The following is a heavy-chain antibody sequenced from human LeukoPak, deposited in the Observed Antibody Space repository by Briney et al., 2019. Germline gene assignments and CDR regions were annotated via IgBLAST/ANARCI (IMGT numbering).Heavy chain of an antibody. J-gene: IGHJ4*02. CDR3: ARGQVVEYYDFWSGYLPHFDY. CDR1: GFTFSSYG. V-gene: IGHV3-30*03. Sequence: PGGSLRLSCAASGFTFSSYGMHWVRQAPGKGLEWVAVISYDGSNKYYADSVKGRFTISRDNSKNTLYLQMNSLRAEDTAVYYCARGQVVEYYDFWSGYLPHFDYWGQGTLVTVSS. CDR2: ISYDGSNK. D-gene: IGHD3-3*01.